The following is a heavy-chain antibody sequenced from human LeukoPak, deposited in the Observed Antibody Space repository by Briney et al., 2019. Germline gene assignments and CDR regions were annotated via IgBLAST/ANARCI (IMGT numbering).Heavy chain of an antibody. CDR2: INHSGST. CDR1: GGSFSGYY. CDR3: ARDVSGSYRVDVFDP. V-gene: IGHV4-34*01. Sequence: SETLSLTCAVYGGSFSGYYWSWIRQPPGKGLEWIGEINHSGSTDYNPSLKSRVTISVDTSKNQFSLKLSSVTAADTAVYYCARDVSGSYRVDVFDPWGQGTLVTVSS. J-gene: IGHJ5*02. D-gene: IGHD1-26*01.